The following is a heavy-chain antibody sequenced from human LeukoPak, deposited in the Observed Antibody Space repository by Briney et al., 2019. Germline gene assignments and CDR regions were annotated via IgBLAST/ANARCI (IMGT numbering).Heavy chain of an antibody. V-gene: IGHV4-31*03. Sequence: PSQTLSLTCTVSGGSISSGGYYWSWIRQHPGTGLEWIGYIYYSGSTYYNPSLKSRVTISVDTSKNQFSLKLSSVTAADTAVYYCARGAYYYDSSGYYRYFDYWGQGTLVTVSS. D-gene: IGHD3-22*01. CDR3: ARGAYYYDSSGYYRYFDY. J-gene: IGHJ4*02. CDR1: GGSISSGGYY. CDR2: IYYSGST.